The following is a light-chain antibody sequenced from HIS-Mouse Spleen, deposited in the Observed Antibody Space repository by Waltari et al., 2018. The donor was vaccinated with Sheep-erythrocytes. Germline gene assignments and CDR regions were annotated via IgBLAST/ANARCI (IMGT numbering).Light chain of an antibody. V-gene: IGLV3-1*01. Sequence: SYELTQPPSVSVSPGQTASITCSGDKLGDKYACWYQQKPGQSPVLVIYQDSKRPSGAPELFSGSNSGNTATLTISGTQATDEADYYCQAWDSSTAVFGGGTKLTVL. J-gene: IGLJ2*01. CDR1: KLGDKY. CDR3: QAWDSSTAV. CDR2: QDS.